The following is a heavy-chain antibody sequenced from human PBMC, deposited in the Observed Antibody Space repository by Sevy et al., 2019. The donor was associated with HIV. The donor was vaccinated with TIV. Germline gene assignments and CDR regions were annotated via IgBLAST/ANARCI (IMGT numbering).Heavy chain of an antibody. J-gene: IGHJ6*02. CDR2: IYHSGTT. Sequence: SETLSLTCAVSGYSISSGYYWGWIRQSPGKGLEWIGNIYHSGTTYYNPSLKSRVTISVDTSKNQFSLKLRSVTATDTAVYYCARASGGDKLHYYGMDVWGQGTTVTVSS. V-gene: IGHV4-38-2*01. CDR3: ARASGGDKLHYYGMDV. CDR1: GYSISSGYY. D-gene: IGHD2-21*02.